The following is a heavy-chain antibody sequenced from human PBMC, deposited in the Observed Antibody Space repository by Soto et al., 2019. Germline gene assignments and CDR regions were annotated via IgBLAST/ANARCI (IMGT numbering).Heavy chain of an antibody. CDR2: VYDLDSP. V-gene: IGHV3-53*01. J-gene: IGHJ3*02. CDR3: ATWHLREHAYDI. D-gene: IGHD5-12*01. Sequence: PGGSLRLSCVASGLTVSGTKYMAWVRQALGKGPEWLSGVYDLDSPYSADSVRGPSTTPLDSSRTPANLHMRDLRPEDPARNFFATWHLREHAYDIWGQGTMVTVSS. CDR1: GLTVSGTKY.